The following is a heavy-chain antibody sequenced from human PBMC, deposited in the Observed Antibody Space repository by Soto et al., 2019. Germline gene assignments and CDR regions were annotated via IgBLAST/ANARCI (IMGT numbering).Heavy chain of an antibody. J-gene: IGHJ5*02. V-gene: IGHV4-4*07. Sequence: QMVLQESGPGLVKPSETLSLTCSVSGGSISSLYWTWIRQPAGGRLEWIGRVYDSGSSNYNPSLKTRITMSLHRSRSQFSLSLYSVTAADTATYYCARGVAETVFYPWANWFDLWGQGILVTVSS. D-gene: IGHD6-19*01. CDR3: ARGVAETVFYPWANWFDL. CDR1: GGSISSLY. CDR2: VYDSGSS.